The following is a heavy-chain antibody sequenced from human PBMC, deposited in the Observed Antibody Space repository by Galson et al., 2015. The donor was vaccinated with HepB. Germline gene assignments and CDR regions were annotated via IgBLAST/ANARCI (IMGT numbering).Heavy chain of an antibody. D-gene: IGHD2-15*01. V-gene: IGHV3-23*01. CDR2: ISGSGGST. CDR1: GFTFSSYA. CDR3: AKVGGWMVVAHFDY. J-gene: IGHJ4*02. Sequence: SLRLSCAASGFTFSSYAMSWVRQAPGKGLEWVSAISGSGGSTYYADSVKGRFTISRDNSKNTLYLQMNSLRAEDTAVYHCAKVGGWMVVAHFDYWGQGTLVTVSS.